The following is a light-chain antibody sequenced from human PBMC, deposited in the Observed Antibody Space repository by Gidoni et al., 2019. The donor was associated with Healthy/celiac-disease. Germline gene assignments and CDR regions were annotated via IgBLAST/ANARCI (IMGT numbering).Light chain of an antibody. V-gene: IGLV3-1*01. CDR2: QDS. CDR1: KLGDKY. CDR3: QAWDSSVV. J-gene: IGLJ2*01. Sequence: SYELTQPPSVSVPPGQTASITCSGAKLGDKYACWYQQKPGQYPVLVIYQDSKRPSGIPERFSGANSGNTATLTISGTHAMDEADYYCQAWDSSVVFGGGTKLTVL.